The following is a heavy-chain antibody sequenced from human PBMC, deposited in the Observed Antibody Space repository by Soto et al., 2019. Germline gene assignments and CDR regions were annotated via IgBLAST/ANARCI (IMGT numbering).Heavy chain of an antibody. CDR3: ARGVLL. J-gene: IGHJ4*02. CDR2: ISNSGST. Sequence: QVQLQESGPGLVKPSQTLSLTCTVSGGSISSGGYCWSWIRQHPGKGLEWIGCISNSGSTYYNSSLKSRVTISVDTSENQLSLKLTSVTDADTAVYYCARGVLLWGQGTLVTVSS. CDR1: GGSISSGGYC. V-gene: IGHV4-31*03.